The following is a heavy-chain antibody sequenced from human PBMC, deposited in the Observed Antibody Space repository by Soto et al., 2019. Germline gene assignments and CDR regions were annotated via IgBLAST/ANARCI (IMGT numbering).Heavy chain of an antibody. CDR1: GGSISSGGYY. Sequence: QVQLQESGPGLVKPSQTLSLTCTVSGGSISSGGYYWSWIRQHPGKGLEWIGYIYYSGSTYYNPSLTSRVTISVDTSKNQFSLKLSSVTAADTAVYYCATRATGIAAAVGDAFDIWGQGTMVTVSS. D-gene: IGHD6-13*01. CDR2: IYYSGST. CDR3: ATRATGIAAAVGDAFDI. J-gene: IGHJ3*02. V-gene: IGHV4-31*03.